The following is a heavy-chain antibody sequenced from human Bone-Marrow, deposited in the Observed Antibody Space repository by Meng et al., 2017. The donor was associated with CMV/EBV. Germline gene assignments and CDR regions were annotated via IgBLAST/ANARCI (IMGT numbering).Heavy chain of an antibody. Sequence: ASVKVSCKASGYTFTGYYMHWVRQAPGQGLEWMGWINPNSGGTNYAQKFQGRVTMTRDTSISTAFMELSRLRSDDTAVYYCARGVKAVAGTNWFDPWGQGTRVTGYS. CDR1: GYTFTGYY. CDR3: ARGVKAVAGTNWFDP. CDR2: INPNSGGT. J-gene: IGHJ5*02. D-gene: IGHD6-19*01. V-gene: IGHV1-2*02.